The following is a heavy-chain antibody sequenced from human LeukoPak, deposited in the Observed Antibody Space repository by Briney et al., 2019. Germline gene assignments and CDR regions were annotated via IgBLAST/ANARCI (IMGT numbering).Heavy chain of an antibody. J-gene: IGHJ4*02. CDR1: GFTIGPYA. D-gene: IGHD1-1*01. CDR2: ISWDGGST. CDR3: AKDYGENWNDDEPSGYFDY. Sequence: GGALRLSCAASGFTIGPYAMYWVRQGPGRGLEWVSLISWDGGSTYYADSVKGRFTISRDNSKNSLYLQMNSLRTEDTALYYCAKDYGENWNDDEPSGYFDYWGQGTLVTVSS. V-gene: IGHV3-43*02.